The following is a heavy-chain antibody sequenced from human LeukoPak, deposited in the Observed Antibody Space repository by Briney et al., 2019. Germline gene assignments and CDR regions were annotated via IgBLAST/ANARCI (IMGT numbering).Heavy chain of an antibody. CDR1: GFTFSSYG. J-gene: IGHJ4*02. CDR2: IWYDGSNK. D-gene: IGHD2-15*01. CDR3: ARDGERYSSGGSCYVDY. V-gene: IGHV3-33*01. Sequence: GGSLRLSYAASGFTFSSYGMHWVRQAPGKGLEWVAVIWYDGSNKYYADSVKGRFTISRDNSKNTLYLQMNSLRAEDTAVYYCARDGERYSSGGSCYVDYWGQGTLVTVSS.